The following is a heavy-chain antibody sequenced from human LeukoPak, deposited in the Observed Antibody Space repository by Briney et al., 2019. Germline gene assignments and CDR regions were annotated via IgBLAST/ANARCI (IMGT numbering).Heavy chain of an antibody. CDR3: ERGPRIAVAGTGGYYFDY. CDR1: GYTFTSCD. V-gene: IGHV1-8*01. D-gene: IGHD6-19*01. Sequence: ASVKVSCKASGYTFTSCDINWVRHATGQGLEWMGWMNPNSGNTGYAQRFQGRVTMTRNTSISTAYMDLRSLRSEDTAVYYCERGPRIAVAGTGGYYFDYWGQGTLVIVSS. CDR2: MNPNSGNT. J-gene: IGHJ4*02.